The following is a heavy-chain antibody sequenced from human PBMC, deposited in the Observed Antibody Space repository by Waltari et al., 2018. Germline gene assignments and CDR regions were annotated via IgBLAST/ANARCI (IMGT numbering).Heavy chain of an antibody. J-gene: IGHJ4*02. V-gene: IGHV3-74*01. Sequence: EVQLVESGGGLVQPGGALRLYCEASGFTFSGSWMPWVSQTPGKGRVWVSRISSDGNTTTYADSVKGRFTISRDNAKNTLYLQMNSLRAEDTALYYCARVEYTYGPYCFDSWGQGTPVTVSS. D-gene: IGHD5-18*01. CDR2: ISSDGNTT. CDR1: GFTFSGSW. CDR3: ARVEYTYGPYCFDS.